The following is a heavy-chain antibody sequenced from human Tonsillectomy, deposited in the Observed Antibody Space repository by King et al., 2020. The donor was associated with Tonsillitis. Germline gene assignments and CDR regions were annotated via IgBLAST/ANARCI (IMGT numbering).Heavy chain of an antibody. CDR3: AKYGYFSGGSSYAFLLYYGMDV. CDR1: GFTFSSYG. CDR2: IRYDGSNK. J-gene: IGHJ6*02. Sequence: VQLVESGGGVVQPGGSLRLSCAASGFTFSSYGMHWVRQAPGKGLEWVAFIRYDGSNKYYVDSVKGRFTISRDNSKKKLYLQMNSLRAEDTAVYYCAKYGYFSGGSSYAFLLYYGMDVWGQGTTVTVSS. D-gene: IGHD2-15*01. V-gene: IGHV3-30*02.